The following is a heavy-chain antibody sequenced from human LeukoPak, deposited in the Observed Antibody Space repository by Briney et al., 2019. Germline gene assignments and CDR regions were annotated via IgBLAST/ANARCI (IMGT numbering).Heavy chain of an antibody. CDR2: IKQDGSEK. Sequence: GGSLRLSCAASGFTFSSYWMSWVRQAPGKGLEWVANIKQDGSEKYYVDSVKGRFTISRDKAKNSLYLQMNSLRAEDTAVYYCARSFIAVAGLFDYWWQGTLVTVSS. CDR1: GFTFSSYW. D-gene: IGHD6-19*01. V-gene: IGHV3-7*01. CDR3: ARSFIAVAGLFDY. J-gene: IGHJ4*02.